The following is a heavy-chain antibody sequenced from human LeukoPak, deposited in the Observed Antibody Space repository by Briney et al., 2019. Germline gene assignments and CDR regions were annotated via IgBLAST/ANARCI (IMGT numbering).Heavy chain of an antibody. CDR1: GASIRNYY. J-gene: IGHJ4*02. D-gene: IGHD1-26*01. CDR2: IHATGGS. CDR3: ARLGSYYDF. V-gene: IGHV4-4*09. Sequence: PSETLSLTCTVSGASIRNYYWSWIRQTPEKGLEWMGYIHATGGSNYYPSLKSRLTVSIDTSRNQLSLKLTSVTAADTAVYFCARLGSYYDFWGQGALVTVSS.